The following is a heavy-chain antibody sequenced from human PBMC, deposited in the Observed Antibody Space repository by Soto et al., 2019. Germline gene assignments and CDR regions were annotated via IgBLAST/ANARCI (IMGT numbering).Heavy chain of an antibody. Sequence: EVQLVESGGGLVQPGGSLRLSCEASGFTFRNYDMHWVRQGTGKGLEWVSGISAAGDPDYADSVEGRFTISRENAQNSFFLQLNRLRVGATAVYYCARTARDFYGLDVWGQGTTVIVSS. D-gene: IGHD2-21*02. V-gene: IGHV3-13*05. J-gene: IGHJ6*02. CDR3: ARTARDFYGLDV. CDR2: ISAAGDP. CDR1: GFTFRNYD.